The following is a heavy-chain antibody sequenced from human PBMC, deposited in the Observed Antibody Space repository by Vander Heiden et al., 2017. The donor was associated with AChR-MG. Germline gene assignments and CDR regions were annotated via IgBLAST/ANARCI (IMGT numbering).Heavy chain of an antibody. D-gene: IGHD1-7*01. CDR3: ARVRRITGTTSDYYYGMDV. CDR2: INHSGST. Sequence: QVQLQQWGAGLLKPSETLSLTCAVYGGSFSGYYWSWIRQPPGKGLEWIGEINHSGSTNYNPSLKSRVTISVDTSKNQFSLKLSSVTAADTAVYYCARVRRITGTTSDYYYGMDVWGQGTTVTVSS. V-gene: IGHV4-34*01. CDR1: GGSFSGYY. J-gene: IGHJ6*02.